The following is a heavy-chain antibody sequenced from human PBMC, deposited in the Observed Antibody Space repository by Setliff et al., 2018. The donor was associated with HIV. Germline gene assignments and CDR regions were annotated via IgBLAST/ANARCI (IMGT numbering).Heavy chain of an antibody. V-gene: IGHV4-39*01. CDR1: GASISSYNYY. CDR2: IRSSGDT. CDR3: TIPASSLAPN. Sequence: SETLSLTCTVSGASISSYNYYWGWIRQSPGKGLEWIASIRSSGDTYYNPSLRSRVIISVDTSNNQISLKLTSVTAADTAVYYCTIPASSLAPNWGRGTQVTVSS. J-gene: IGHJ4*02.